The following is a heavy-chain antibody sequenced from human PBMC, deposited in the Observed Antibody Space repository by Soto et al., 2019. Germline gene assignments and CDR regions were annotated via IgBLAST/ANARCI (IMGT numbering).Heavy chain of an antibody. CDR3: ARGLRARYYGMDV. J-gene: IGHJ6*02. Sequence: PGGSLRLSCAASGFTFNSYSMNWVRQAPGKGLEWASSISSSSSYIYYADSVKGRFIISRDNANNSLYLQMNSLGAEDTGVFYCARGLRARYYGMDVWGQGTTVTVSS. CDR2: ISSSSSYI. CDR1: GFTFNSYS. V-gene: IGHV3-21*01. D-gene: IGHD5-12*01.